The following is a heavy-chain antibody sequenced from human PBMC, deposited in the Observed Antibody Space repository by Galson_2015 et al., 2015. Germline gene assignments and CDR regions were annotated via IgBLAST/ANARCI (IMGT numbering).Heavy chain of an antibody. CDR2: ISSSSSYI. CDR3: ARFTAVSTWFGELYS. Sequence: SLRLSCAASGFTFSSYSMNWVRQAPGKGLEWVSSISSSSSYIYYADSVKGRFTISRDNAKNSLYLQMNSLRAEDTAVYYCARFTAVSTWFGELYSSGPGTLVPVSS. D-gene: IGHD3-10*01. V-gene: IGHV3-21*01. J-gene: IGHJ5*01. CDR1: GFTFSSYS.